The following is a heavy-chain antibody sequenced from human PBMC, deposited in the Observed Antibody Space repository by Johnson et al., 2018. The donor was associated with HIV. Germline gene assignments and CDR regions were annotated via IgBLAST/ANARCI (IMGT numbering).Heavy chain of an antibody. V-gene: IGHV3-30*04. J-gene: IGHJ3*02. Sequence: QVQLVESGGGVVQPGRSLRLSCAASGFTFSSYAMHWVRQAPAKGLEWVAVISYDGSDNYYADSVKGRFTISRDSSKNTLYLQMTSLRAEDTAVYYCAKRGSTMIWGAGAFDIWGQGTMVTVSP. CDR3: AKRGSTMIWGAGAFDI. CDR1: GFTFSSYA. CDR2: ISYDGSDN. D-gene: IGHD3-22*01.